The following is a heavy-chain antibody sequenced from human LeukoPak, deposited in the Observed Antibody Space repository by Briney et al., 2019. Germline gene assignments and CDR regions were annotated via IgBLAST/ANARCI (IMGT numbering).Heavy chain of an antibody. CDR3: AKVINSGFYYYFDY. D-gene: IGHD3-22*01. V-gene: IGHV3-48*04. CDR2: ITSGSSTI. J-gene: IGHJ4*02. Sequence: GGSLRLSCAASGFTFDSYSMSWVRQAPGKGLEWVSYITSGSSTIYYPDSVKGRFTISRDNAKNSLYLQMNSLRAEDTAVYYCAKVINSGFYYYFDYWGQGTLVTVSS. CDR1: GFTFDSYS.